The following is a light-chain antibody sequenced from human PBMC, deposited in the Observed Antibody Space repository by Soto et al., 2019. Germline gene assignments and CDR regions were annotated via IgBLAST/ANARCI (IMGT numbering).Light chain of an antibody. CDR3: SSYTSSMTNV. Sequence: QSALTQPASVSGSPGQSITISCTGTSNDVGIYNLVSWYQHHPGKAPRLILYDVVNRPSGVSYRFSGSKSGNTASLTISGLQAADEADYFCSSYTSSMTNVSGSGTKVTVL. J-gene: IGLJ1*01. CDR2: DVV. V-gene: IGLV2-14*02. CDR1: SNDVGIYNL.